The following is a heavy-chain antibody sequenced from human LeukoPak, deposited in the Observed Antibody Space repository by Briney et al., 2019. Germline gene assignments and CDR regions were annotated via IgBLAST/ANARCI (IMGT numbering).Heavy chain of an antibody. CDR1: GGSFSGYY. J-gene: IGHJ5*02. V-gene: IGHV4-59*12. Sequence: SETLSLTCAVYGGSFSGYYWSWLRQPPGKGLEWIGYIYYSGSTNYNPSLKSRVTISVDTSKNQFSLKLSSVTAADTAVYYCARVGATGNWFDPWGQGTLVTVSS. CDR2: IYYSGST. CDR3: ARVGATGNWFDP. D-gene: IGHD1-26*01.